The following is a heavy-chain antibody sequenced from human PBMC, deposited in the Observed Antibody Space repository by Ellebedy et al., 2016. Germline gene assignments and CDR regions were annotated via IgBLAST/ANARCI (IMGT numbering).Heavy chain of an antibody. CDR3: ARDLPPYGMDV. V-gene: IGHV4-38-2*02. J-gene: IGHJ6*02. CDR1: GGSFSGYY. Sequence: SETLSLTXAVYGGSFSGYYWGWHRQPPGKGLEWIGSIYHSGSTYYNPSLKSRVTISVDTSKNQFSLKLSSVTAADTAVYYCARDLPPYGMDVWGQGTTVTVSS. D-gene: IGHD5/OR15-5a*01. CDR2: IYHSGST.